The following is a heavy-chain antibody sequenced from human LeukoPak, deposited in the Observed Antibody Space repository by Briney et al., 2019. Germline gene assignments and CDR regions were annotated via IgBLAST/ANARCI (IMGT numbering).Heavy chain of an antibody. Sequence: PSETLSLTSAVYGGSFSNYYWSWIRQPPGKGLEWIGEIDHTGSTNYNPSLRSRVTISLDTSKTQFSLKLTSVSAADTAVYYCARGRNFCSPFYMYWGQGTLVTVSS. CDR2: IDHTGST. J-gene: IGHJ4*02. CDR3: ARGRNFCSPFYMY. CDR1: GGSFSNYY. V-gene: IGHV4-34*01. D-gene: IGHD3-3*01.